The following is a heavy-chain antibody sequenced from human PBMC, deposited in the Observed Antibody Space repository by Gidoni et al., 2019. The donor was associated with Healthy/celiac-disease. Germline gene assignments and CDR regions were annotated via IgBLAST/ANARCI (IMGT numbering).Heavy chain of an antibody. D-gene: IGHD1-26*01. CDR2: ISGSGGST. J-gene: IGHJ4*02. V-gene: IGHV3-23*01. CDR3: AKDLGRYSGSYFDY. Sequence: EVQLLESGGGLVQPGGSLRISCAASGFTVSSYAMSCVRQAPGKGLEWVSAISGSGGSTYYADSVKCRFTISRDNSKNTLYLQINSLRAEDTAVYYCAKDLGRYSGSYFDYWGQGTLVTVSS. CDR1: GFTVSSYA.